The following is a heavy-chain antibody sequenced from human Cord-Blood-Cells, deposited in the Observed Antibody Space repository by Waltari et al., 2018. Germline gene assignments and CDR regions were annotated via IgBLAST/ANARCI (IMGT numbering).Heavy chain of an antibody. J-gene: IGHJ4*02. Sequence: QLQLPVSCPGLAKPSETLSLTCTVSGGSFSSSSSSCPCIRRPPGKGLEWIGSIYYSGSTYYNPSLKSRVTISVDTSKNQFSLKLSSVTAADTAVYYCARLSRPVVPAAEGLDYWGQGTLVTVSS. V-gene: IGHV4-39*01. CDR1: GGSFSSSSSS. D-gene: IGHD2-2*01. CDR3: ARLSRPVVPAAEGLDY. CDR2: IYYSGST.